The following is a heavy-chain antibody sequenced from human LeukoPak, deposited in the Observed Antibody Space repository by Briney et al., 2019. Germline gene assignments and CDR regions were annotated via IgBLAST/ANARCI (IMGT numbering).Heavy chain of an antibody. Sequence: SETLSLTCTVSGGSISSYYWGWIRQPPGKGLEWIGYIYYSGSTNYNPSLKSRVTISVDTSKNQFSLKLSSVTAADTAVYYCAREEPTVPAAGWFDPWGQGTLVTVSS. CDR1: GGSISSYY. J-gene: IGHJ5*02. D-gene: IGHD2-2*01. CDR2: IYYSGST. CDR3: AREEPTVPAAGWFDP. V-gene: IGHV4-59*01.